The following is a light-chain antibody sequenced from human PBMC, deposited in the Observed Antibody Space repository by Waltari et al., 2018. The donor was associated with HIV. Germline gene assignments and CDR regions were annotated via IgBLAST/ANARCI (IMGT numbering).Light chain of an antibody. CDR3: SSYAGSNNFGV. J-gene: IGLJ2*01. CDR2: EVS. CDR1: SSDLGGYNS. Sequence: QSALTQPPSASGSPGQSVTISCTGTSSDLGGYNSVSWYQQHPGKAPTLMIYEVSKRPSGVPDRFSASKSGNTASLTVSGLQAEDEADYYCSSYAGSNNFGVFGGGTKLTVL. V-gene: IGLV2-8*01.